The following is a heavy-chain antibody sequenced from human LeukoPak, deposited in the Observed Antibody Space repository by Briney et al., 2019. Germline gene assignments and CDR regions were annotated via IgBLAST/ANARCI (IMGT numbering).Heavy chain of an antibody. D-gene: IGHD6-13*01. CDR2: IYYSGST. V-gene: IGHV4-39*07. J-gene: IGHJ3*02. CDR3: ARDGAAAELNAFDI. CDR1: GGSISSSSYY. Sequence: SGTLSLTCTVSGGSISSSSYYWGWIRQPPGKGLEWIGSIYYSGSTYYNPSLKSRVTISVDTSKNQFSLKLSSVTAADTAVYYCARDGAAAELNAFDIWGQGTMVTVSS.